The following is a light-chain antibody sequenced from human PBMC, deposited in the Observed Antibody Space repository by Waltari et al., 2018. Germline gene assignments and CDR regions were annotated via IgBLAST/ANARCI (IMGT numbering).Light chain of an antibody. CDR1: SSDLGAYKY. CDR2: EVS. V-gene: IGLV2-14*01. CDR3: SSFTSTNTLL. Sequence: QSALTQPASVSGSPGQSITISCTGTSSDLGAYKYVSWYQQYPDKAPNLIVYEVSNGPSGVSNLFSGYSAGNTASQGISGRQAEDESDDYCSSFTSTNTLLFGGGTKLTVL. J-gene: IGLJ3*02.